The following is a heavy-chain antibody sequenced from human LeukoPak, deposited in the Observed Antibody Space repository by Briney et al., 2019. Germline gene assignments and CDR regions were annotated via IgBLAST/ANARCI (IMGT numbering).Heavy chain of an antibody. CDR2: MNPNSGNT. CDR3: ARGERFLERLLSSGMDV. J-gene: IGHJ6*02. Sequence: ASVKVSCKASGYTFTSYDINWVRQATGQGLEWMGWMNPNSGNTGYAQKFQGRVTMTRNTSISTAYMELSSLRSEDTAVYYCARGERFLERLLSSGMDVWGQGTTVTVSS. CDR1: GYTFTSYD. D-gene: IGHD3-3*01. V-gene: IGHV1-8*01.